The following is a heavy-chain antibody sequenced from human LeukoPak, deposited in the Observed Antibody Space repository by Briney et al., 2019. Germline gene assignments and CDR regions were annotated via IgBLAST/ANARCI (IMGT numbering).Heavy chain of an antibody. J-gene: IGHJ4*02. D-gene: IGHD6-13*01. CDR2: ISYDGSNK. CDR3: AKDKNPDIAAAATY. V-gene: IGHV3-30*18. Sequence: PGGSLRPSCAASGFTFSSYGMPWVRQAPGKGLEWVAVISYDGSNKYYADSVKGRFTISRDNSKNTLYLQMNSLRAEDTAVYYCAKDKNPDIAAAATYWGQGTLVTVSS. CDR1: GFTFSSYG.